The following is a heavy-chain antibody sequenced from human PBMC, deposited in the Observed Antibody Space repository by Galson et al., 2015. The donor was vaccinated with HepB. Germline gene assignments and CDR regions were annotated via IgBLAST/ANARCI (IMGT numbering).Heavy chain of an antibody. CDR2: INGGNGKA. D-gene: IGHD3-9*01. CDR1: GYSLTDYA. J-gene: IGHJ4*02. CDR3: ARSRLRYFNWLPNGFDY. V-gene: IGHV1-3*01. Sequence: SVKVSCKASGYSLTDYAIHWVRQAPGQGLEWMGWINGGNGKAYYAPNVQGRVTISRDTSASTAYMELSSPRSADTAVYYCARSRLRYFNWLPNGFDYWGQGAPVTVSS.